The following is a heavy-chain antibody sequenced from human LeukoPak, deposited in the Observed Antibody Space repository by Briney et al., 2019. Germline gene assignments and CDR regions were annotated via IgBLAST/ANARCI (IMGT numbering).Heavy chain of an antibody. CDR2: INPNSGGT. J-gene: IGHJ5*01. Sequence: GASVKVSCKASGYTFTGQYMHWVRQAPGQGLEWMGWINPNSGGTNYAQKFQGRVTMTRDTSIRTAYMELSSLRSDDTAVYYCARDLWNFYDDSGYNRDFDSWGQGTLVTVSS. CDR3: ARDLWNFYDDSGYNRDFDS. D-gene: IGHD3-22*01. CDR1: GYTFTGQY. V-gene: IGHV1-2*02.